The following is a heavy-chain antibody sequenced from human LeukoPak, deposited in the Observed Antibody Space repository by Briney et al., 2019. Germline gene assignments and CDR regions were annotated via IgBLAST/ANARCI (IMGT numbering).Heavy chain of an antibody. CDR1: GGSIDTFF. J-gene: IGHJ5*02. D-gene: IGHD6-19*01. V-gene: IGHV4-59*01. CDR3: ARGMRIAVAGYWFDP. CDR2: VSYVGT. Sequence: PSETLSLTCSVSGGSIDTFFWTWIRQPSGKGLEWVGYVSYVGTSYNPSLKSRLTISLDTSRTQFFLNLTSVTAADTGVYYCARGMRIAVAGYWFDPWGHGALVTVSS.